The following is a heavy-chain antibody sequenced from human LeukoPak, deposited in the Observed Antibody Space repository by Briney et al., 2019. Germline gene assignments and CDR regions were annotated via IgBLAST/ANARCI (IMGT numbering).Heavy chain of an antibody. CDR3: AVNYYDSSGYYMVAFDI. CDR2: IYTSGST. D-gene: IGHD3-22*01. J-gene: IGHJ3*02. V-gene: IGHV4-4*07. Sequence: PSETLSLTCTVSGGSISSYYWSWIRQPAGKGLEWIGRIYTSGSTNYNPSLKSRVTMSVDTSKNQFSLKLSSVTAADTAVYYCAVNYYDSSGYYMVAFDIWGQGTMVAVSS. CDR1: GGSISSYY.